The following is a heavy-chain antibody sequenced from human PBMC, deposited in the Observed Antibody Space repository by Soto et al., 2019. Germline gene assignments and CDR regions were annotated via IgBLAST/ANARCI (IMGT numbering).Heavy chain of an antibody. CDR3: ARGDGGLSYYSGSGSFSYYYIMDV. CDR2: ISGNGERT. D-gene: IGHD3-10*01. CDR1: GFTFSSYA. J-gene: IGHJ6*02. Sequence: PGGSLRLSCAASGFTFSSYAFNWVRQAPGKELEGVSGISGNGERTYYVESVKGRFTIFRDNSKNTMYLQMNSLRVEDTAIYYCARGDGGLSYYSGSGSFSYYYIMDVWGQGTTVTVSS. V-gene: IGHV3-23*01.